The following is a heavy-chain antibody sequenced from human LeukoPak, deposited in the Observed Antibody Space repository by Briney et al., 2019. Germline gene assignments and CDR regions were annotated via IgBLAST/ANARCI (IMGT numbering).Heavy chain of an antibody. V-gene: IGHV4-59*01. D-gene: IGHD3/OR15-3a*01. CDR3: ARQTGSGLFILP. CDR1: GGSISSYY. Sequence: SETLSLTCTVSGGSISSYYWSWIRQPPGKGLEWIGYIYYSGSTNYNPSLKSRVTISVDSSKNQFSLKLSSVTAADTAVYYCARQTGSGLFILPGGQGTLVTVSS. J-gene: IGHJ4*02. CDR2: IYYSGST.